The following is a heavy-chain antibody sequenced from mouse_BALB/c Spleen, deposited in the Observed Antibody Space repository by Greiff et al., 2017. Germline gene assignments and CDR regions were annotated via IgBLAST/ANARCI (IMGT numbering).Heavy chain of an antibody. J-gene: IGHJ2*01. CDR3: ASSYGYDDY. D-gene: IGHD2-14*01. Sequence: EVQLVESGGGLVKPGGSLKLSCAASGFTFSSYAMSWVRQTPEKRLEWVATISSGGSYTYYPDSVKGRFTISRDNAKNTLYLQMSSLRSEDTAMYYCASSYGYDDYWGQGTTLTVSS. V-gene: IGHV5-9-3*01. CDR2: ISSGGSYT. CDR1: GFTFSSYA.